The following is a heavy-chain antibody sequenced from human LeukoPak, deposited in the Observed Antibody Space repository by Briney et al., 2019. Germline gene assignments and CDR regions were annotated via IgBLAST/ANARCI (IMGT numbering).Heavy chain of an antibody. CDR2: ISTNGGST. D-gene: IGHD3-10*01. V-gene: IGHV3-64*01. J-gene: IGHJ4*02. CDR3: ARGFRYYGSGIDY. Sequence: GGSLRLSCAASGFTFSEYSMHWVRQAPGKGLEYVSAISTNGGSTYYANSVKGRFTISRDDPKNSLDLQMGSLRPEDMAVYYCARGFRYYGSGIDYWGQGTLVTVSS. CDR1: GFTFSEYS.